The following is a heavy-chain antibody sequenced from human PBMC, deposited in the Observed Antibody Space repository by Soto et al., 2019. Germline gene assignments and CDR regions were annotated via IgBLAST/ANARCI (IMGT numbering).Heavy chain of an antibody. CDR2: ISTTGNT. CDR1: GDTITSFS. J-gene: IGHJ4*02. Sequence: SSEILSLTCTVSGDTITSFSWNWIRQSAGKGLEWIGRISTTGNTHYNPSLESRVTMSLDTSKNQFSLKLTSVTAADTAVYYCEGESGENWSYEAYWGQGTLVTVSS. V-gene: IGHV4-4*07. D-gene: IGHD1-7*01. CDR3: EGESGENWSYEAY.